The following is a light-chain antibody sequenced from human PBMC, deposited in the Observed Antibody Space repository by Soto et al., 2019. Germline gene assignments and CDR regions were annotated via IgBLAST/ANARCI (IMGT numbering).Light chain of an antibody. V-gene: IGLV2-11*01. CDR3: CSYAGSYSYV. Sequence: QSALTQPHSVSGSPGQSVAIYCTGTSSDVGGYNYVSWYQQHPGKAPKLMIYDVSKRPSGVPDRFSGSKSGNTASLTISGLQAEDEADYYCCSYAGSYSYVLGTGTKLTVL. CDR2: DVS. CDR1: SSDVGGYNY. J-gene: IGLJ1*01.